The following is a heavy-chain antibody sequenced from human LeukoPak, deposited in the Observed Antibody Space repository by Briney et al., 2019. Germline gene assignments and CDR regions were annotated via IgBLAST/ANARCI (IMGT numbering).Heavy chain of an antibody. Sequence: VGPLRLSCAASGFTFSSYSMTWVRQAPGNVLYCFSSISGSGGGTDYADSVKGRFTISRDNSNNTLYLQMNSLRADDAAVYYCTKDKYYEILTSYPNWFDPWGQGTLVTVSS. CDR3: TKDKYYEILTSYPNWFDP. J-gene: IGHJ5*02. V-gene: IGHV3-23*01. CDR2: ISGSGGGT. CDR1: GFTFSSYS. D-gene: IGHD3-9*01.